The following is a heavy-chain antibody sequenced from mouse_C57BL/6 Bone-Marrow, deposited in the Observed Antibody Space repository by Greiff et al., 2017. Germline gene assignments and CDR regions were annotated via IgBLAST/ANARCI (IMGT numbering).Heavy chain of an antibody. CDR3: ARDDSFDY. V-gene: IGHV5-4*01. Sequence: EVKVEESGGGLVKPGGSLKLSCAASGFTFSSYAMSWVRQTPENRLEWVATISDGGSYTYYPDNVKGRFTISRDNAKNNLYLQMSHLKSEDTAMYYCARDDSFDYWGQGTTLTVSS. D-gene: IGHD2-12*01. CDR2: ISDGGSYT. J-gene: IGHJ2*01. CDR1: GFTFSSYA.